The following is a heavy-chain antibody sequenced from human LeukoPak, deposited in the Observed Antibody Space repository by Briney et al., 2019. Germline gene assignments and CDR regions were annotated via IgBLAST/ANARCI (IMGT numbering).Heavy chain of an antibody. CDR3: ARDLVTSPPSYYFDY. D-gene: IGHD2/OR15-2a*01. CDR2: ISSSSSYI. Sequence: GGSLRLSCAASGFTFSSYSMNWVRQAPGKGLEWVSSISSSSSYIYYADSVKGRFTISRDNAKNSLYLQMNSLRAEDTAVYYCARDLVTSPPSYYFDYWGQGTLVTVSS. J-gene: IGHJ4*02. V-gene: IGHV3-21*01. CDR1: GFTFSSYS.